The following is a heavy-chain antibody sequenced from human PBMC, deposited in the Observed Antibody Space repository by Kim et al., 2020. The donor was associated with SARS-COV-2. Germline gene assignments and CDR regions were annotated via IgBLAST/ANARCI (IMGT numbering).Heavy chain of an antibody. D-gene: IGHD3-9*01. Sequence: ASVKVSCKASGYTFTSYDINWVRQATGQGLEWMGWMNPNSGNTGYAQKFQGRVTMTRNTSISTAYMELSSLRSEDTAVYYCVRAGRDILGRDAFDIWGQGTMVTVSS. CDR2: MNPNSGNT. CDR3: VRAGRDILGRDAFDI. V-gene: IGHV1-8*01. J-gene: IGHJ3*02. CDR1: GYTFTSYD.